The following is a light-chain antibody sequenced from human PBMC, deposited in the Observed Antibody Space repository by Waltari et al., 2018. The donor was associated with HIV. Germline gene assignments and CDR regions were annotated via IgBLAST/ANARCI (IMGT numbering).Light chain of an antibody. CDR1: QNIATY. CDR3: QQSYSTPPIT. Sequence: DIQMTQSPSSLSASVGDRVTITCRASQNIATYLNWYQQKPGKAPKFLIYAASSVQSGVPSRFSGSGSGTDFTLTISNLQPEDCATYYCQQSYSTPPITFGQGTRLEIK. V-gene: IGKV1-39*01. J-gene: IGKJ5*01. CDR2: AAS.